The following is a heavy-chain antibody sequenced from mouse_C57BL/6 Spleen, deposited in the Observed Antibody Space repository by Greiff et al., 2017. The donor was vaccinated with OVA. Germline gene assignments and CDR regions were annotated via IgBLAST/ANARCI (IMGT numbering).Heavy chain of an antibody. V-gene: IGHV7-1*01. CDR1: GFTFSDFY. CDR3: ARDASFAY. J-gene: IGHJ3*01. Sequence: EVKLVESGGGLVQSGRSLRLSCATSGFTFSDFYMEWVRQAPGKGLEWIAASRNKANDYTTEYSASVKGRFIVSRDTSQSILYLQMNALRAEDTAIYYCARDASFAYWGQGTLVTVSA. CDR2: SRNKANDYTT.